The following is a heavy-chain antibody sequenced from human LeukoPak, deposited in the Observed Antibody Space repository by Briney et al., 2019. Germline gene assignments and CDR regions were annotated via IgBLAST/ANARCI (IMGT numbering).Heavy chain of an antibody. CDR3: AKVASLCTSTSCVRGGFDY. CDR1: GFTFSNHA. D-gene: IGHD2-2*01. CDR2: LSGGGGST. V-gene: IGHV3-23*01. J-gene: IGHJ4*02. Sequence: GGSLRLSCAASGFTFSNHAMTWVRQAPGKGLEWVSALSGGGGSTYCADSVKGRFTISRDNSKNTLYLQMNSLRAEGTANYYCAKVASLCTSTSCVRGGFDYWGQGTLVTVSS.